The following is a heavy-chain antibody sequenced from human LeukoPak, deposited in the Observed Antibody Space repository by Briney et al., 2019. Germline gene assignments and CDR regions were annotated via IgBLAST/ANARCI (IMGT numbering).Heavy chain of an antibody. CDR1: GGTFSSYA. V-gene: IGHV1-69*06. J-gene: IGHJ5*02. Sequence: ASVKVSCKASGGTFSSYAISWVRQAPGQGLEWMGGIIPIFGTANYAQKFQGRVTITADKSTSTAYMELSSLRSEDTAVYYCARLVRATSGSYVNWFDPWGQGTLVTVSS. CDR3: ARLVRATSGSYVNWFDP. D-gene: IGHD1-26*01. CDR2: IIPIFGTA.